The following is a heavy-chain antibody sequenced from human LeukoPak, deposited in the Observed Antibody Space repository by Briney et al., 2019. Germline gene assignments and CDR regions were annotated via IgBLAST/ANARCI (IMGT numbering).Heavy chain of an antibody. J-gene: IGHJ6*02. CDR3: ARDPHPLNPYDSSEYGMDV. CDR2: IIPIFGTA. D-gene: IGHD3-22*01. CDR1: GGTFSSYA. Sequence: SVKVSCKASGGTFSSYAISWVRQAPGQGLEWMGGIIPIFGTANYAQKFQGRVTITADESTSTAYMELSSLRSEDTAVYYCARDPHPLNPYDSSEYGMDVWGQGTTVTVPS. V-gene: IGHV1-69*01.